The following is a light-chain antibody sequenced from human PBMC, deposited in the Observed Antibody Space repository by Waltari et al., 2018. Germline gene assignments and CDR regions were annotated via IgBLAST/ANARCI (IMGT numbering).Light chain of an antibody. J-gene: IGKJ3*01. CDR1: QGIYSY. CDR2: AAS. Sequence: DIQLTHPPSFLSASVGDRVTITCRASQGIYSYLAWYQQKPGKAPNLLIYAASTLQTGVPSRFSGSGSVTEFTLTISSLQPEDFATYYCQQLYSYPFTFGPGTKVDIK. CDR3: QQLYSYPFT. V-gene: IGKV1-9*01.